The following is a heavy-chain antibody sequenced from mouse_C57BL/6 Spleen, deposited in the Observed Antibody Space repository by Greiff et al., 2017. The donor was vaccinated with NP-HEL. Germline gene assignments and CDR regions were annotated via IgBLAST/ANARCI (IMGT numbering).Heavy chain of an antibody. CDR2: IDPSDSET. V-gene: IGHV1-52*01. J-gene: IGHJ3*01. D-gene: IGHD1-1*01. Sequence: VKLQQPGAELVRPGSSVKPSCKASGYTFTSYWMHWVKQRPIQGLEWIGNIDPSDSETHYNQKFKDKATLTVDKSSSTAYMQLSSLTSEDSAVYYCARENYYGSSSAWFAYWGQGTLVTVSA. CDR1: GYTFTSYW. CDR3: ARENYYGSSSAWFAY.